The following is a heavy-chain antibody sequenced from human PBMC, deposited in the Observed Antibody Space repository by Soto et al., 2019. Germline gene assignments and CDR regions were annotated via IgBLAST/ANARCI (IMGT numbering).Heavy chain of an antibody. D-gene: IGHD2-2*01. Sequence: GASVKVSCKASGYTFTGYYMHWVRQAPGQGLEWMGWINPNSGGTNYAQKFQGWVTMTRDTSISTAYMELSRLRSDDTAVYYCARELVPERPWFDPWGQGTLVTVSS. J-gene: IGHJ5*02. V-gene: IGHV1-2*04. CDR3: ARELVPERPWFDP. CDR2: INPNSGGT. CDR1: GYTFTGYY.